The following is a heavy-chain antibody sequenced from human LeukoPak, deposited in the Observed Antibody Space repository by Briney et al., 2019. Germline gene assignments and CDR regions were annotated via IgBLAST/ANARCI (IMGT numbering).Heavy chain of an antibody. D-gene: IGHD3-10*01. CDR3: ATGGAYRDSFDI. CDR1: GGTFSSYA. V-gene: IGHV1-69*13. Sequence: GASVKVSCKASGGTFSSYAISWVRQAPGQGLEWMGGIIPIFGTANYAQKFQGRVTITADESTTTAYMELSGLKSEDTAVYYCATGGAYRDSFDIWGQGTMVTVSS. CDR2: IIPIFGTA. J-gene: IGHJ3*02.